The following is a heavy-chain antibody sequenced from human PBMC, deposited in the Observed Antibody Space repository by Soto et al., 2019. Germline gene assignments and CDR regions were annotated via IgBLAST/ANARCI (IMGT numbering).Heavy chain of an antibody. D-gene: IGHD4-17*01. J-gene: IGHJ4*02. V-gene: IGHV3-23*01. CDR2: ISGGGGSP. CDR3: ARERCLTTDCYVPDY. CDR1: GFTFSTYT. Sequence: EVHLLESGGGLGQPGGSLRLSCVASGFTFSTYTMSWFRQAPGKGLEWVSSISGGGGSPSYADSVQGRFRISRDNAKNTLYLQMHSLRGEDTATYYCARERCLTTDCYVPDYWGQGALVIVSS.